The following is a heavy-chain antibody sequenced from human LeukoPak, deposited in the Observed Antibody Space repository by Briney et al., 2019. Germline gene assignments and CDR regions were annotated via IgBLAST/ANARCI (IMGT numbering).Heavy chain of an antibody. CDR3: AGDVGYCSSTSCWKYNWFDP. Sequence: SETLSLTCAVSGGSISSSNWWSWVRQPPGKGLEWIGEIYHSGSTNYNPSLKSRVTISVDKSKNQFSLKLSSVTAADTAVYYCAGDVGYCSSTSCWKYNWFDPWGQGTLVTVSS. D-gene: IGHD2-2*03. CDR2: IYHSGST. CDR1: GGSISSSNW. J-gene: IGHJ5*02. V-gene: IGHV4-4*02.